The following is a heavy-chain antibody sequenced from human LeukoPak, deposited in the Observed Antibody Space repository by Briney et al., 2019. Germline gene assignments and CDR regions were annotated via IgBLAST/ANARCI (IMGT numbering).Heavy chain of an antibody. CDR2: INPKSGGT. CDR3: ARSGAAGTYSYYYMDV. Sequence: ASVKVSCKASGYKFIDYYIHWVRQAPGQGFEWMGWINPKSGGTNYAQKFQGRITMTRDTSISTTYMELGSLTSGDTAVYYCARSGAAGTYSYYYMDVWGKETTVTASS. J-gene: IGHJ6*03. CDR1: GYKFIDYY. V-gene: IGHV1-2*02. D-gene: IGHD6-19*01.